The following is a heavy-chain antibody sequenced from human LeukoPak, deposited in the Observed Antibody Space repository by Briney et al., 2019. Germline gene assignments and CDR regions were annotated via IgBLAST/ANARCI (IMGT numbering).Heavy chain of an antibody. CDR1: GLTVSGDY. CDR2: IYNNGNT. Sequence: GGSLRLSCATSGLTVSGDYMSWVRQAPGKGLEWVSLIYNNGNTHHADSVKGRFTISRDNSRNTLYLQMNSLRAEDTAVYYCARGAIDGWGQGTLVTVSS. J-gene: IGHJ4*02. CDR3: ARGAIDG. D-gene: IGHD3-22*01. V-gene: IGHV3-53*01.